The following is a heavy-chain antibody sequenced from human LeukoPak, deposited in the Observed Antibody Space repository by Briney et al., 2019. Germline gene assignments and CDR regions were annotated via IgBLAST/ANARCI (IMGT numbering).Heavy chain of an antibody. V-gene: IGHV3-11*01. CDR1: GFSFKDYY. CDR2: FNVNGAAM. D-gene: IGHD6-13*01. Sequence: GGSLRLSCAASGFSFKDYYFSWIRQAPGKGLEWVSFFNVNGAAMYYADSVKGRFTISRDNAKNSVYLEMNTLRAEDTAVYYCARGPRILAAGSYYFDYWGQGSLVTVSS. J-gene: IGHJ4*02. CDR3: ARGPRILAAGSYYFDY.